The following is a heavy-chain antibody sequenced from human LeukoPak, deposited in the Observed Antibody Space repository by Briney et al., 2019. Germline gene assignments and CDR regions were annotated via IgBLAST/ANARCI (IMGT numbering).Heavy chain of an antibody. Sequence: GGSLRLSCAASGFKFSSYALSWVRQAPGKGLEWISFISSSSSYIYFEDSVKGRFTISRDNARSSLYLEMNSLRGEDTGIYYCARDVDGRGWSHAFDIWGQGTKVTVSS. CDR2: ISSSSSYI. D-gene: IGHD6-19*01. CDR1: GFKFSSYA. J-gene: IGHJ3*02. CDR3: ARDVDGRGWSHAFDI. V-gene: IGHV3-21*05.